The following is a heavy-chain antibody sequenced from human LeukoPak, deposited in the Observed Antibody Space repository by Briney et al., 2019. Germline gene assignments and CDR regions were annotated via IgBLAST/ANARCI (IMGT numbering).Heavy chain of an antibody. D-gene: IGHD5-24*01. J-gene: IGHJ5*02. Sequence: GGSLRLSCAASGFTFSGSAIQWARQSSGKGLEWGGHIDKKDNFYATTSAASVTGRCTISSVDSKNTAHLQMSILKTEDTARYYCVRDSASYNWLDPGPQGTLVTVSS. V-gene: IGHV3-73*01. CDR3: VRDSASYNWLDP. CDR1: GFTFSGSA. CDR2: IDKKDNFYAT.